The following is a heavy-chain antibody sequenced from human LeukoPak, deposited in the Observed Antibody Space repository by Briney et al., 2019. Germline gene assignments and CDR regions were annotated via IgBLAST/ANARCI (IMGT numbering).Heavy chain of an antibody. Sequence: GGSLRLSCAASGFTVSSYAMSWVRQAPGKGLEWVSSISGSGGSTYYADSVKGRFTISRDNSKNTLYLQMNSLRAEDTAVYYCAGGEILTGHYTFDYWGQGTLVSVSS. CDR1: GFTVSSYA. J-gene: IGHJ4*02. D-gene: IGHD3-9*01. CDR2: ISGSGGST. V-gene: IGHV3-23*01. CDR3: AGGEILTGHYTFDY.